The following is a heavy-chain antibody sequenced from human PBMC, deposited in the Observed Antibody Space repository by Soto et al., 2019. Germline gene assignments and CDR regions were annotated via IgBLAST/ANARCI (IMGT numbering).Heavy chain of an antibody. CDR3: ARGGTPIDY. CDR1: GYTFTNFG. CDR2: ISAYNGNT. D-gene: IGHD3-16*01. V-gene: IGHV1-18*01. J-gene: IGHJ4*02. Sequence: QVQLVQSGAEVKKPGASVKVSCKASGYTFTNFGISWVRQAPGQGLEWMGWISAYNGNTNDAQNFQGRVTRTTDTSTSTAYMELRRLRSYDTAVYYCARGGTPIDYWRQGTLVTVSS.